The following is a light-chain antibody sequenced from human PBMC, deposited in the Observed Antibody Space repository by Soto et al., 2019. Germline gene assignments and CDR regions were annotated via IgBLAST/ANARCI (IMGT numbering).Light chain of an antibody. CDR2: DAS. J-gene: IGKJ1*01. V-gene: IGKV1-5*01. CDR3: QQYNSYLT. CDR1: QSISSW. Sequence: DIQMTQSPSTLSAPVGDRVTITCRARQSISSWLAWYQQKPGKAPKLLIYDASSLESGVPSRFSGSGSGTEFTLTISSLQPDDFATYYCQQYNSYLTFGQGTKVDIK.